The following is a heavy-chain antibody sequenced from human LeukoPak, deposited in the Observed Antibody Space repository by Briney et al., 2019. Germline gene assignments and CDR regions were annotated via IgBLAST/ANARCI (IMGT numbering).Heavy chain of an antibody. Sequence: PSGTLSLTCAVSGGSIGASINSPNWWSWVRQPPGKGLERIGEIFHSGSTVYNSSLKSRLTISIDTSKNQFSLKLSSVTAADTAVYYCARVCCYFDSGSNPNWFDPWGQGTLVTVSS. D-gene: IGHD3-10*01. CDR2: IFHSGST. CDR1: GGSIGASINSPNW. J-gene: IGHJ5*02. CDR3: ARVCCYFDSGSNPNWFDP. V-gene: IGHV4-4*02.